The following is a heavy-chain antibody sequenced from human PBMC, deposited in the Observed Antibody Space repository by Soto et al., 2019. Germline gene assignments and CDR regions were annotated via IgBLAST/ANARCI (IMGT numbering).Heavy chain of an antibody. D-gene: IGHD3-10*01. CDR2: IESKTDGGTT. CDR1: GFTFSNTC. Sequence: EVQLVETGGGLVEPGGSLRLSCTASGFTFSNTCMNWVRQAPGKGLEWIGRIESKTDGGTTDYAAPVKGRFTISRDDSKNTLYLQMNSLKTEDTAVYYCATDYHASGQLFGYFDFWGQGTLAIVSS. J-gene: IGHJ4*02. CDR3: ATDYHASGQLFGYFDF. V-gene: IGHV3-15*04.